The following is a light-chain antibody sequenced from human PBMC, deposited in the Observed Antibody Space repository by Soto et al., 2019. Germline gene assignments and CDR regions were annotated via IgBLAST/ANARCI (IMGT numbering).Light chain of an antibody. CDR2: KAS. Sequence: DIQMTQSPSTLSASVGDRVTITCRASQSISSWLAWYQQKPGKAPKLLIYKASSLESGVPSRFSGSGSGTELTLTISSLQPDDFATYSCQQYNSYWTFGHGTKVEIK. V-gene: IGKV1-5*03. CDR3: QQYNSYWT. CDR1: QSISSW. J-gene: IGKJ1*01.